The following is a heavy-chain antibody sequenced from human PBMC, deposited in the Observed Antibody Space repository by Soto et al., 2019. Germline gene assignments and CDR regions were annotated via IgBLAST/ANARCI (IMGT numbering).Heavy chain of an antibody. J-gene: IGHJ5*01. D-gene: IGHD3-10*01. V-gene: IGHV1-18*01. CDR1: GYTFTSYG. CDR2: ISAYNGNT. CDR3: ARAGYYGSGSYYNADS. Sequence: QVPLVQSGAEVKKPGASVKVSCKASGYTFTSYGFSWVRQAPGQGLEWMGSISAYNGNTKYAQKLQGRVTMTTDTSTSTAYMELRGLRSDDTAVFYCARAGYYGSGSYYNADSWGQGTLVTVSS.